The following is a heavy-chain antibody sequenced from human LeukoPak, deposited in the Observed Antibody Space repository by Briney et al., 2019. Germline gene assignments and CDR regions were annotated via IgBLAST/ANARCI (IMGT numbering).Heavy chain of an antibody. V-gene: IGHV3-23*01. Sequence: PGGSLRLSCAGSGFTFSSYSMNWVRQAPGKGLEWVSAISGSGGSTYYADSVKGRFTISRDNSKNTLYLQMNSLRAEDTAVYYCAKERPYYYDSSGLVDYWGQGTLVTVSS. D-gene: IGHD3-22*01. J-gene: IGHJ4*02. CDR3: AKERPYYYDSSGLVDY. CDR1: GFTFSSYS. CDR2: ISGSGGST.